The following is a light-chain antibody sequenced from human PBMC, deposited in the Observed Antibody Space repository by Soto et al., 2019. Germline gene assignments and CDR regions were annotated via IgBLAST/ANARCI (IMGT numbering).Light chain of an antibody. Sequence: QSALTQPASVSGSPGQPITISCTGTSSDVGSFDSVAWYQHNPGKAPKLMIYDVSNRPSGVSSRFSGSKSGNTAPLSISGLQTEDDANYYCSSFTTSSTLVFGTGTKFAVL. CDR1: SSDVGSFDS. V-gene: IGLV2-14*01. CDR2: DVS. CDR3: SSFTTSSTLV. J-gene: IGLJ1*01.